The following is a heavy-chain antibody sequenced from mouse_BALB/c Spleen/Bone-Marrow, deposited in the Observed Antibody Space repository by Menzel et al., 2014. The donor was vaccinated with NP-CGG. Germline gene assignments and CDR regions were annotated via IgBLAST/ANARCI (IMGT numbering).Heavy chain of an antibody. CDR3: TRLSLLRGYFDY. J-gene: IGHJ2*01. CDR2: INPSNGGT. Sequence: VQLQQSGAELVKPGTSVKLSCKASGYTFTSYYIYWVKQRPGQGLKWIGEINPSNGGTNLNEKFKSKATLTVDKSSSTAYMQLSILTSEDSAVYYCTRLSLLRGYFDYWGQGTTLTVSS. D-gene: IGHD1-2*01. V-gene: IGHV1S81*02. CDR1: GYTFTSYY.